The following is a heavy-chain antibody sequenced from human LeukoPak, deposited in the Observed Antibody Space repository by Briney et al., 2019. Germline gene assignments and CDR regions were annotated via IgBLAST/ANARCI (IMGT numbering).Heavy chain of an antibody. Sequence: SGGSLRLSCAASGFTFSSFWMHWVRQAPGKGLVWVSRIDYDGTTTAYAASVKGRFTISRDNAKNPFFLQLNSLRVEDTAVYFCVRSRWGDFDHWGQGNLVTVSS. CDR1: GFTFSSFW. J-gene: IGHJ4*02. CDR3: VRSRWGDFDH. V-gene: IGHV3-74*01. CDR2: IDYDGTTT. D-gene: IGHD3-16*01.